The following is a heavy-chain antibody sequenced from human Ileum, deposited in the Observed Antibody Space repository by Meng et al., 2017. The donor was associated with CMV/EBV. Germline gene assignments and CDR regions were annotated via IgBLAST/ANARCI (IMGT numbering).Heavy chain of an antibody. J-gene: IGHJ4*02. V-gene: IGHV1-46*04. CDR2: SNPSGGGT. Sequence: CEESDYTCASYYIHGVRQAPGQGLGWMGMSNPSGGGTTYAQRLQGRVTLTRDTSTSRLHMELNSLRSDDTAVYYCAKGSGFGGNNFDYWGQGTLVTVSS. CDR1: DYTCASYY. D-gene: IGHD6-19*01. CDR3: AKGSGFGGNNFDY.